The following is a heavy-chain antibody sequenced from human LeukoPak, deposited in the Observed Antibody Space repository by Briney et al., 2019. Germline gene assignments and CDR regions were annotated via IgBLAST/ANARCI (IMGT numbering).Heavy chain of an antibody. CDR2: MNPNSGNT. CDR3: ARGSFWSGTVDY. CDR1: GGTFSSYA. V-gene: IGHV1-8*03. Sequence: ASVKVSCKASGGTFSSYAISWVRQATGQGLEWMVWMNPNSGNTGYAQKFQGRVTITRNTSISTAYMELSSLRSEDTAVYYCARGSFWSGTVDYWGQGTLVTVSS. D-gene: IGHD3-3*01. J-gene: IGHJ4*02.